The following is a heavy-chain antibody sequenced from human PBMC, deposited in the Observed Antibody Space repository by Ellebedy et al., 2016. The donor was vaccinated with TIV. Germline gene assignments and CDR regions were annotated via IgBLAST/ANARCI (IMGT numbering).Heavy chain of an antibody. CDR3: ARHRGYYYYYGMDV. CDR1: GGTFNSHA. V-gene: IGHV1-69*13. Sequence: SVKVSCKASGGTFNSHAISWIRQAPGQGLEWMGGITGMFRTVTYAQKFQGRVTITADEFMSTVYMDLSSLRSEDTAAYYCARHRGYYYYYGMDVWGQGTTVTVSS. CDR2: ITGMFRTV. J-gene: IGHJ6*02.